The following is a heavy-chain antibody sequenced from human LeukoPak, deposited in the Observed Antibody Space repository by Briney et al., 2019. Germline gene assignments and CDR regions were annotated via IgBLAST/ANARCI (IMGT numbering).Heavy chain of an antibody. CDR2: IKQDGSEK. D-gene: IGHD3-10*01. CDR3: ARIWFGELLYRSTWTH. Sequence: GRSLRLSCAASGFTFDDYAMHWVRQAPGKGLEWVANIKQDGSEKYYVDSVKGRFTISRDNAKNSLYLQMNILRAEDTAVYYCARIWFGELLYRSTWTHWGQGTLVTVSS. J-gene: IGHJ4*02. V-gene: IGHV3-7*01. CDR1: GFTFDDYA.